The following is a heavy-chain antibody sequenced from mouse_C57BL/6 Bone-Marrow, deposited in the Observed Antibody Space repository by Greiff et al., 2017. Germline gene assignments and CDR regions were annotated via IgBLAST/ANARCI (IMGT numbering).Heavy chain of an antibody. CDR1: GFTFSSYG. Sequence: EVQLQESGGDLVKPGGSLKLSCAASGFTFSSYGMSWVRQTPDKRLEWVANISSGGSYTYYPDSVKGRFTISRDNAKNTLYLQMSSLKSEDTAMYYCARHSAPYYYDRFAYWGQGTLVTVSA. V-gene: IGHV5-6*01. CDR3: ARHSAPYYYDRFAY. CDR2: ISSGGSYT. D-gene: IGHD2-4*01. J-gene: IGHJ3*01.